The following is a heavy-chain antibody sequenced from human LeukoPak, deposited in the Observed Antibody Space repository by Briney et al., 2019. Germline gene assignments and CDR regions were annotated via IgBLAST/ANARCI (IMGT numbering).Heavy chain of an antibody. CDR2: ISSSSSSM. D-gene: IGHD3-9*01. CDR1: GCTFITFG. V-gene: IGHV3-21*01. J-gene: IGHJ4*02. CDR3: TRGNDILNGYSDY. Sequence: GGSLTLSCAASGCTFITFGFNWVRQAPGKGLEWVSFISSSSSSMNYTDSVKGRFTISRDNAKKSLYLQMNSLRAEDSAVYYFTRGNDILNGYSDYWGQGTLVTVSS.